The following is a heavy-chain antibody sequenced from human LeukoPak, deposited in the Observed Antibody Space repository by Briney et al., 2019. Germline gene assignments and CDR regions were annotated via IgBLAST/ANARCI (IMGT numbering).Heavy chain of an antibody. Sequence: KPGESLKISCKGSGYSFTSYWIGWVRQMSGKGLEWLGIIYPGDSDTRYSPSFQGQVTISADKSTSTAYLQWSSLKASNTAMYYCASPGIAGQHGHFQNWGQGNLVTVYS. V-gene: IGHV5-51*03. CDR3: ASPGIAGQHGHFQN. J-gene: IGHJ1*01. D-gene: IGHD6-13*01. CDR2: IYPGDSDT. CDR1: GYSFTSYW.